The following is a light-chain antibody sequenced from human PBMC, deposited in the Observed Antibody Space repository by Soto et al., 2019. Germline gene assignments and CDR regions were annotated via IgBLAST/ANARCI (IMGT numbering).Light chain of an antibody. CDR1: QRVSSY. J-gene: IGKJ4*01. CDR2: DAS. Sequence: EIVLTQSPATLSLSPGERATLSCRASQRVSSYLAWYQQKPGQAPRLLIYDASNRSTCIPARFIGSGSGTDFTLTISRLEPEDFAVYYCQQRSNWLLTLGGGTKVEIK. V-gene: IGKV3-11*01. CDR3: QQRSNWLLT.